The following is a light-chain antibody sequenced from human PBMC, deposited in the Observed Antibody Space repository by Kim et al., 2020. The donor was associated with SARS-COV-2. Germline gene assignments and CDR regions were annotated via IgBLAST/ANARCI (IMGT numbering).Light chain of an antibody. Sequence: QSVLTQPASVSGSPGQSITISCTRTRSDVGAYNYVSWYQQHPGKAPKFMIYDVSKRPSGVSNRFSGSKSGNTASLTISGLQGEDEADYYCSSYRTSTSYVFGTGTKVTVL. CDR1: RSDVGAYNY. J-gene: IGLJ1*01. V-gene: IGLV2-14*03. CDR3: SSYRTSTSYV. CDR2: DVS.